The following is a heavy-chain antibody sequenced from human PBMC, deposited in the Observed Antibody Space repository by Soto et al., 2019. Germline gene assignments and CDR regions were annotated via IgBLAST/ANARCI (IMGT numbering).Heavy chain of an antibody. D-gene: IGHD2-15*01. V-gene: IGHV4-39*01. J-gene: IGHJ5*02. CDR1: GGSISSGSYY. CDR2: IYYSGTT. Sequence: SETLSLTCTVSGGSISSGSYYWGWIRQPPGKGLEWIGSIYYSGTTYYNPSLKSRVTISVDTSKNQFSLKLSSVTAADTAVYYCARRAYCSGGSCYGRENWFDPWGQGTLVTVS. CDR3: ARRAYCSGGSCYGRENWFDP.